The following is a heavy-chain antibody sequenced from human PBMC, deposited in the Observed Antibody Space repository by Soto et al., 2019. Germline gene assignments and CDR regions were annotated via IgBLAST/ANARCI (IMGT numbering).Heavy chain of an antibody. D-gene: IGHD3-22*01. CDR3: AKSPRAYYYDSSCYYYFDY. CDR2: ISGSGGST. Sequence: EVQVLESGGDLVQPGGSLRLSCAASGFTFNNYAMTWVRQAPGKGLEWVSAISGSGGSTYYADSVKGRFTISRDNSKNTLYLQMNSLRAEDTAVYYCAKSPRAYYYDSSCYYYFDYWGQGTLVTVSS. V-gene: IGHV3-23*01. CDR1: GFTFNNYA. J-gene: IGHJ4*02.